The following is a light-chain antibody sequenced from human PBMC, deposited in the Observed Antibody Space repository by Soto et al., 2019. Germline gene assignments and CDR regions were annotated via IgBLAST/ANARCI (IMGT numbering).Light chain of an antibody. Sequence: DIVMTQSPLSLSVTPGEPASISCRSSQSLLHSNGYTYLDWYLQKPGQSPQLLIYMGSNRASGVPERCSGSGAGTNFTLKISRVEAEDVGVYYCMQALQSLLTFGGGTKVDIK. V-gene: IGKV2-28*01. CDR3: MQALQSLLT. J-gene: IGKJ4*01. CDR1: QSLLHSNGYTY. CDR2: MGS.